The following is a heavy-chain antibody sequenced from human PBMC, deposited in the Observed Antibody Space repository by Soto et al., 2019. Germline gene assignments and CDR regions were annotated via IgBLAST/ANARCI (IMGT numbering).Heavy chain of an antibody. CDR2: IYYSGST. V-gene: IGHV4-39*01. Sequence: QLQLQESGPGLVKPSETLSLTCTVSGGSISSSSYYWGWIRQPPGKGLEWIGSIYYSGSTYYNPSLKSRVTISVDTSRNQFSLRLSSVTAADTAVYYCARRPPPHYCSGGSCPLAFDIWGQGTMVTVSS. CDR3: ARRPPPHYCSGGSCPLAFDI. D-gene: IGHD2-15*01. J-gene: IGHJ3*02. CDR1: GGSISSSSYY.